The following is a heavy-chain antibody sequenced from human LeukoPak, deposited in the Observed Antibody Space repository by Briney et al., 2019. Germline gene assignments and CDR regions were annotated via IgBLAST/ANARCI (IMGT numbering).Heavy chain of an antibody. Sequence: GGSLRLSCAASGFIFRTYAMTWVRQAPGKGLEWVSATSGSGDKTYYADSVKGRFTISRDNSKNTLYLQMNSLRAEDTAVYYCAKAQRGYSYGGDAFDIWGQGTMVTVSS. CDR3: AKAQRGYSYGGDAFDI. D-gene: IGHD5-18*01. CDR1: GFIFRTYA. CDR2: TSGSGDKT. J-gene: IGHJ3*02. V-gene: IGHV3-23*01.